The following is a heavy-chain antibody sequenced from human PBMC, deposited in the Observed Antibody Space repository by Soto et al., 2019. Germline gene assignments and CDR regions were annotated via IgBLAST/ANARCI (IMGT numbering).Heavy chain of an antibody. CDR3: AIEGYGYDYGMDV. D-gene: IGHD5-18*01. J-gene: IGHJ6*02. CDR2: IYHSGST. V-gene: IGHV4-4*02. Sequence: PSETLSLTCAVSGGSISRSNWWSWVRQPPGKGLEWIGEIYHSGSTNYNPSLKSRVTISVDKSKNQFSLKLSSVTAADTAVYYCAIEGYGYDYGMDVWGQGTTGTGFS. CDR1: GGSISRSNW.